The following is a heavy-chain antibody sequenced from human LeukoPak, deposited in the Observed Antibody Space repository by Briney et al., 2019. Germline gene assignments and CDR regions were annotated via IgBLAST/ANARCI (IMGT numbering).Heavy chain of an antibody. CDR3: ASGGSGYYPHYYYYYGMDV. CDR2: IYHSGST. V-gene: IGHV4-30-2*01. CDR1: GGSISSGGYS. D-gene: IGHD3-22*01. Sequence: SETLSLTCAVSGGSISSGGYSWSWIRQPPGKGLEWIGYIYHSGSTYYNPSLKSRLTISVDRSKNQFSLKLSSVTAADTAVYYCASGGSGYYPHYYYYYGMDVWGQGTTVTVSS. J-gene: IGHJ6*02.